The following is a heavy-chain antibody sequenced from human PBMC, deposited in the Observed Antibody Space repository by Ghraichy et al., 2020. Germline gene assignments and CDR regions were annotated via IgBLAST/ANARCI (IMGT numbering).Heavy chain of an antibody. J-gene: IGHJ6*02. V-gene: IGHV5-51*01. Sequence: GESLNISCKGSGYSFTSYWIGWVRQMPGKGLEWMGIIYPGDSDTRYSPSFQGQVTISADKSISTAYLQWSSLKASDTAMYYCASSIIRTESYYYGMDVWGQGTTVTVSS. CDR3: ASSIIRTESYYYGMDV. CDR2: IYPGDSDT. CDR1: GYSFTSYW. D-gene: IGHD2-2*01.